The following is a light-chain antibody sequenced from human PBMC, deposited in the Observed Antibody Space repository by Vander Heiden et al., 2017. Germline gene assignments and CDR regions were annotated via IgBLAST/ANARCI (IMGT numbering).Light chain of an antibody. CDR3: QQYNNWPPLT. V-gene: IGKV3-15*01. CDR2: GAY. Sequence: IVMTHSPATLSVSPGERATLSCRASQSVSSNLAWYQQKPGQAPRLLIYGAYTRATGIPARFSGSGSGTEFTLTISSLQYEDFAVYYCQQYNNWPPLTFGPGTKVDIK. CDR1: QSVSSN. J-gene: IGKJ3*01.